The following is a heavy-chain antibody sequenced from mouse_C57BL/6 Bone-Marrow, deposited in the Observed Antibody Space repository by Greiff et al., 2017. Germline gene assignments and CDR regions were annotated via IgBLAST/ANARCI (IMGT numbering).Heavy chain of an antibody. D-gene: IGHD1-1*01. Sequence: QVQLQQPGAELVKPGASVKLSCKASGYTFTSYWMHWVKQRPGQGLEWIGMIHPNSGSTNYNEKFKSKATLTVDKSSSTAYMQLSSLTSEDSAVYCCARNYGSSYCAMDYWGQGTSVTVSS. CDR2: IHPNSGST. CDR3: ARNYGSSYCAMDY. CDR1: GYTFTSYW. V-gene: IGHV1-64*01. J-gene: IGHJ4*01.